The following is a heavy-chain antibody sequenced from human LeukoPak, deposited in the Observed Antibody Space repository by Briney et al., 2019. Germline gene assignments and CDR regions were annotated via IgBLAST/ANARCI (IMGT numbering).Heavy chain of an antibody. J-gene: IGHJ6*02. Sequence: ASETLSLTCTVSGGSISSYYWSWIRQPPGKGLEWIGYIYYSGSTNYNPSLKSRVTISVDTSKNQFSLKLSSVTAADTAVYYCARDRGYGRSYYYGMDVWGQGTTVTVSS. D-gene: IGHD5-12*01. CDR3: ARDRGYGRSYYYGMDV. CDR1: GGSISSYY. CDR2: IYYSGST. V-gene: IGHV4-59*01.